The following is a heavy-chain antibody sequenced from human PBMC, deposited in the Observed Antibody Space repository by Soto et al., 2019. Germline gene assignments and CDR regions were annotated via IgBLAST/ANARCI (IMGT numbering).Heavy chain of an antibody. CDR2: SSDSGTFT. J-gene: IGHJ4*02. CDR3: ARSGDNYNLLDY. CDR1: GFTFGDYY. D-gene: IGHD1-1*01. V-gene: IGHV3-11*06. Sequence: GGSLRLSCAASGFTFGDYYMSWIRQAPWKGLEWLSYSSDSGTFTRYADSVKGRFSISRDNAKNSLYLQINSLRGEDTAIYYCARSGDNYNLLDYCGQGTPVTVSS.